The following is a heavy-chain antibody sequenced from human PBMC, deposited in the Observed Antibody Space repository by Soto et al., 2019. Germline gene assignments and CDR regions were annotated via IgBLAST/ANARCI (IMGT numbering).Heavy chain of an antibody. CDR2: VYYTGST. J-gene: IGHJ4*02. Sequence: SETLSLTCSGSGGSISGSYWSWIRQSPGKGLEWLGYVYYTGSTNYSPSLRSRVSISVDTSKNEFSLRLSSVTAADTAVYFCARSVAVPGAHIDYWGQGTQVTVSS. V-gene: IGHV4-59*01. CDR1: GGSISGSY. CDR3: ARSVAVPGAHIDY. D-gene: IGHD6-19*01.